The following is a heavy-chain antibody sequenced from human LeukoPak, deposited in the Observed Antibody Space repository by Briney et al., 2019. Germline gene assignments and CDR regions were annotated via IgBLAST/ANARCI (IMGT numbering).Heavy chain of an antibody. Sequence: GGSLRLSCTASGFTFSTYAMSWVRQAPGKGLEWVSAISGSGGSTYYADSVKGRFTISRDNSKNTLYLQMNSLRAEDTAVYYCARAPRYFDYWGQGTLVTVSS. CDR2: ISGSGGST. CDR3: ARAPRYFDY. V-gene: IGHV3-23*01. J-gene: IGHJ4*02. CDR1: GFTFSTYA.